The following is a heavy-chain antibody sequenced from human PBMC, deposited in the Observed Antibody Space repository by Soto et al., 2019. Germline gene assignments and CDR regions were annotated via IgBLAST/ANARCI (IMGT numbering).Heavy chain of an antibody. V-gene: IGHV1-46*01. CDR1: GYPFTSYH. Sequence: APVKVSCKASGYPFTSYHMHLVRQAPGQGLEWMGIINPSGGSTSYAQKFQGRVTMTRDTSTSTVYMELSSLRSEDTAVYYCAIPALTGYYMGAFDIWGQGTMVTVSS. CDR3: AIPALTGYYMGAFDI. D-gene: IGHD3-9*01. CDR2: INPSGGST. J-gene: IGHJ3*02.